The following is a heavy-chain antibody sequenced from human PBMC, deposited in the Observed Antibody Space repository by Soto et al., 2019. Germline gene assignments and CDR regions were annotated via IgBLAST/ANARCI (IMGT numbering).Heavy chain of an antibody. Sequence: QVQLVQSGAEVKKPGASVKVSCKASGYTFTSYAMHWVRQAPGQRLEWMGWINAGNGNTKYSQKFQGRVTITRDTSASTAYMELSSLRSEDTAVYYCARDPHTKYGDLFDYWGQGTLVTVSS. V-gene: IGHV1-3*01. CDR2: INAGNGNT. CDR3: ARDPHTKYGDLFDY. CDR1: GYTFTSYA. D-gene: IGHD4-17*01. J-gene: IGHJ4*02.